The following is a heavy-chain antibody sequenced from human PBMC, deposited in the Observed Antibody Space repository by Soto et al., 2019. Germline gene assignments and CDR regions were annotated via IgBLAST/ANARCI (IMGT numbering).Heavy chain of an antibody. Sequence: QVQLVESGGGVVKPGRSLRLSCAASGFTFSSYAMHWVRQASGKGLECVVVISYDGSNKYYADSVKGRFTISRDNSKNTLYLQMKSLRAEDTAVYYCARVRSPSRYYYYYYGMDVWGQGTTVTVSS. CDR2: ISYDGSNK. D-gene: IGHD6-13*01. V-gene: IGHV3-30-3*01. CDR3: ARVRSPSRYYYYYYGMDV. CDR1: GFTFSSYA. J-gene: IGHJ6*02.